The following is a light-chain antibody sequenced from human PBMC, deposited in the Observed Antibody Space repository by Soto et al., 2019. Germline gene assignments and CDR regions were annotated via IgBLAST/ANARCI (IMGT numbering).Light chain of an antibody. V-gene: IGKV3-20*01. CDR3: QHYGGSPLYT. Sequence: EIVLTQSPGTLSLSPGEGATLSCRASQSVRSNYLAWYQQKPGQAPRLLIYGASSRATGIPDRFSGSGSGTAFTLTISRLEPEDFAVYYCQHYGGSPLYTFGQGTKLEIK. CDR1: QSVRSNY. CDR2: GAS. J-gene: IGKJ2*01.